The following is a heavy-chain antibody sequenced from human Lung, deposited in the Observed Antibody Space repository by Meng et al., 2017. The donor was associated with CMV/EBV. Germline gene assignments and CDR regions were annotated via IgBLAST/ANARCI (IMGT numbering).Heavy chain of an antibody. J-gene: IGHJ4*02. V-gene: IGHV3-11*05. Sequence: LMELWGGLVKPAGPLRLSCTGSGFTFSDYYMSWIRQAPGKGLEWVSYISPTTGYTEYADSVKGRFTISRENAKNSLFLQMISLRSEDTAVYYCARDFSLYRTSGVQWGQGTLVTVSS. CDR2: ISPTTGYT. CDR3: ARDFSLYRTSGVQ. CDR1: GFTFSDYY. D-gene: IGHD2-8*01.